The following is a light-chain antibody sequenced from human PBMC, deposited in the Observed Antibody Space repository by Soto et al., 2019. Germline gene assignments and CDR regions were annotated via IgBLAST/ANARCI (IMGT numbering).Light chain of an antibody. Sequence: EIVLTQSPGTLSLSTGERATLSCRASQSVSSSYLAWYQQKPGQAPRLLIYDASNRATGVPVRFSGSGSGTDFTLTISSLEPEDFAVYYCQQRSNWPPLTFGGGTKVDI. J-gene: IGKJ4*01. CDR1: QSVSSSY. V-gene: IGKV3D-20*02. CDR3: QQRSNWPPLT. CDR2: DAS.